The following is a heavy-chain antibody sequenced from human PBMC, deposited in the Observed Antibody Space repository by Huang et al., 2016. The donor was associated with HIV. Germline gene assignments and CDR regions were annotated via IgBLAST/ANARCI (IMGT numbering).Heavy chain of an antibody. CDR1: GGSVTSGNYY. J-gene: IGHJ4*02. Sequence: QVHLQESGPGLVKPSQTLTLSCCVSGGSVTSGNYYWSWIRQSPVRVLEWNGNGHQSGKTAYNPALKSRLSISLETSKNRVSLVLRSLSVADTAIYHCVTVPGTSSAFFYWGQGTPVTIS. CDR3: VTVPGTSSAFFY. V-gene: IGHV4-30-4*01. CDR2: GHQSGKT. D-gene: IGHD3-3*02.